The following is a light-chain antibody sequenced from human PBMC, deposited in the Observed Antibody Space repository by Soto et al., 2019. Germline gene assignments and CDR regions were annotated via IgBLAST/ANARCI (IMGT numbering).Light chain of an antibody. CDR1: SSDVGGYNY. V-gene: IGLV2-11*01. Sequence: QSALTQPRSVSGSTGQSVTISCTGTSSDVGGYNYVSWYQQHPGKAPKLMIYDVTKRPSGVPDRFSGSKSGNTASLTISGLQAEDEAYYYCCSFAGTYTFEVFGTGTKLTV. J-gene: IGLJ1*01. CDR2: DVT. CDR3: CSFAGTYTFEV.